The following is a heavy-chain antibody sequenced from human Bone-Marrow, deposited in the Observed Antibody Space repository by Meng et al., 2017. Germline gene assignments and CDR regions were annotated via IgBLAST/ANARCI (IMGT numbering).Heavy chain of an antibody. D-gene: IGHD2-2*01. CDR2: INAGNGNT. CDR3: ARLGSSFDY. V-gene: IGHV1-3*01. J-gene: IGHJ4*02. CDR1: GYTFTSYA. Sequence: QVQRLQSGAEVKKPGASVKVSCKASGYTFTSYAMHWVRQAPGQRLEWMGWINAGNGNTKYSQKFQGRVTITRDTSASTAYMELSSLRSEDTAVYYCARLGSSFDYWGQRTLVTVSS.